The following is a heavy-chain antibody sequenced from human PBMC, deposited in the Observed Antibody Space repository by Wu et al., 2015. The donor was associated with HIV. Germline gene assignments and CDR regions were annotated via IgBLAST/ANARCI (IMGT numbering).Heavy chain of an antibody. CDR2: MNPNSGNT. V-gene: IGHV1-8*02. J-gene: IGHJ5*02. CDR1: GYTFTSYD. CDR3: ARCGIAAAGRGWFDP. D-gene: IGHD6-13*01. Sequence: QVQLVQSGAEVKKPGASVKVSCKASGYTFTSYDINWVRQATGQGLEWMGWMNPNSGNTGYAQKFQGRVTMTTDTSTSTAYMELRSLRSDDTAVYYCARCGIAAAGRGWFDPWGQGTLVTVSS.